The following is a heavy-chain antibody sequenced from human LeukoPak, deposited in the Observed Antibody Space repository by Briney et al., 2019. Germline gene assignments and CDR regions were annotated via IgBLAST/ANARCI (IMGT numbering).Heavy chain of an antibody. CDR2: ISGSGGST. D-gene: IGHD6-13*01. V-gene: IGHV3-23*01. CDR3: AKGQSGSWYGLGYYYYGMDV. Sequence: GASLRLSCAASGFTFSSYAMSWVRQAPGKGLEWVSAISGSGGSTYYADSVKGRFTISRDNSKNTLYLQMNSLRAEDTAVYYCAKGQSGSWYGLGYYYYGMDVWGQGTTVTVSS. CDR1: GFTFSSYA. J-gene: IGHJ6*02.